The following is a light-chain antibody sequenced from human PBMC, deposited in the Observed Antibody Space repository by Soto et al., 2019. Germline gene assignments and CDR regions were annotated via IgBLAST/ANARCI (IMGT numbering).Light chain of an antibody. CDR3: YSYAGSTTFYV. V-gene: IGLV2-23*01. Sequence: QSVLTQPASVSGSPGQSITISCSGTTSDVGTFGLVSWFQQHPGKAPKLVIYEGSKRPAGVSKRFSGSKSGDTASLTISGLQAEDEADYYCYSYAGSTTFYVFGTGTKVTVL. CDR1: TSDVGTFGL. J-gene: IGLJ1*01. CDR2: EGS.